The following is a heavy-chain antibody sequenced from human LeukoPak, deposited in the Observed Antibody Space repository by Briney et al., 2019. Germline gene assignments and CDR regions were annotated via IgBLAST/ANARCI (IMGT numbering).Heavy chain of an antibody. D-gene: IGHD3-10*01. Sequence: GGSLRLSCAASGFTFSDYYMTWIRQAPGKGLEWVSYISSSSSYTNYADSVKGRFTISRDNGKNSLYLQMNNLRAEDTAVYYCARRGLMVRGDDYWGQGTPVTVSS. CDR3: ARRGLMVRGDDY. CDR2: ISSSSSYT. V-gene: IGHV3-11*06. J-gene: IGHJ4*02. CDR1: GFTFSDYY.